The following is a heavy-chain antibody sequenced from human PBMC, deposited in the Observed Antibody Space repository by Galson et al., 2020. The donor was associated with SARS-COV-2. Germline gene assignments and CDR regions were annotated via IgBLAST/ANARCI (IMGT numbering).Heavy chain of an antibody. CDR2: MSPSGETT. Sequence: GESLKISCAASGFTFSSNAMSWVRRVTGQGPEWVAAMSPSGETTYYADSVRGRFTISRDNSKNALFLQMNNLRPEDTALYYCAQAATWGQGILVTVSS. CDR3: AQAAT. CDR1: GFTFSSNA. J-gene: IGHJ5*02. V-gene: IGHV3-23*01.